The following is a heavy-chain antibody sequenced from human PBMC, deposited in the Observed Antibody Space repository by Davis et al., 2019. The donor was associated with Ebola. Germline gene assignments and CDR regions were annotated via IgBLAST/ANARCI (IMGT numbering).Heavy chain of an antibody. Sequence: SETLSLTCTVSGGSISSSYWTWIRQPPGMGLEWLGYIYYSGSTKYNPSLKSRVTISVDTSKNQFSLKLSSVTAADTAVYYCARYYYDSISYYSHIPYYFDYWGQGTLVTVSS. D-gene: IGHD3-22*01. CDR3: ARYYYDSISYYSHIPYYFDY. J-gene: IGHJ4*02. CDR1: GGSISSSY. V-gene: IGHV4-59*01. CDR2: IYYSGST.